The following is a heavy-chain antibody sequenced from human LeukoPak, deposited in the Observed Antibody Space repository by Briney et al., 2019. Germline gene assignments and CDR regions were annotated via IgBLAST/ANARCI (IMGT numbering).Heavy chain of an antibody. V-gene: IGHV3-33*01. J-gene: IGHJ4*02. CDR2: IWYDGSNK. CDR3: RSIAAAGTDYFDY. Sequence: GGSLRLSCAASGFTFSSYGMHWVRQAPGKGLEWVAVIWYDGSNKYYADSVKGRFTISRDNSKNTLYLQMNSLRAEDTAVYHCRSIAAAGTDYFDYWGQGTLVTVSS. CDR1: GFTFSSYG. D-gene: IGHD6-13*01.